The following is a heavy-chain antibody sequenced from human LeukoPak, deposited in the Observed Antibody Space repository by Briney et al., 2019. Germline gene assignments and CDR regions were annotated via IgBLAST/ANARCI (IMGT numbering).Heavy chain of an antibody. J-gene: IGHJ4*02. CDR2: IYYSGST. Sequence: SETLSLTCTVSGGSISSSSYYWGWIRQPPGKGLEWIGSIYYSGSTYYNPSLKSRVTISVDTSKNQFSLKLSSVTAADTAVYYCARHQTRYDRSGYYSRTFDYWGQGTLVTVSS. CDR1: GGSISSSSYY. D-gene: IGHD3-22*01. V-gene: IGHV4-39*01. CDR3: ARHQTRYDRSGYYSRTFDY.